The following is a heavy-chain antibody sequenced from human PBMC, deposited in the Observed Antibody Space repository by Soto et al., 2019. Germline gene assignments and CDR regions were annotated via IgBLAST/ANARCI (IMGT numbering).Heavy chain of an antibody. J-gene: IGHJ4*02. Sequence: SLRLSCAASGFTFSSYGMHWVRQAPGKGLEWVAVISYDGSNKYYADSVKGRFTISRDNSKNTLYLQMNSLRAEDTAVYYCAKEIGLYIDYWGQGTLVTVSS. V-gene: IGHV3-30*18. CDR1: GFTFSSYG. CDR2: ISYDGSNK. CDR3: AKEIGLYIDY.